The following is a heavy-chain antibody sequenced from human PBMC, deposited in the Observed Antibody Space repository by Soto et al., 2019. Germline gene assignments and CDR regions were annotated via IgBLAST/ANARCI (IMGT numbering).Heavy chain of an antibody. J-gene: IGHJ4*02. D-gene: IGHD3-10*01. CDR3: ATSMGRGGNDY. Sequence: EVQLVESGGGLVQPGGSLRLSCAASGFTFSDHWMSWVRQAPGKGLECVANIKTDGSEKYYVDPVKGRFTISRDNAKNSLYRQMNSLRAEDTAVYYCATSMGRGGNDYWGQGTLVAVSS. CDR1: GFTFSDHW. V-gene: IGHV3-7*05. CDR2: IKTDGSEK.